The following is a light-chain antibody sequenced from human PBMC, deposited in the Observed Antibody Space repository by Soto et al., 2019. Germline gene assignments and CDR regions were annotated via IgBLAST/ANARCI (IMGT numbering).Light chain of an antibody. J-gene: IGKJ4*01. V-gene: IGKV3-20*01. CDR2: GAF. CDR1: QSVYGSY. CDR3: HQYGSSPLT. Sequence: ETVMTQSLVTLSVSPGERATLSCRASQSVYGSYLAWYQQKPGQAPRLLIYGAFSRATGIPDRFSGGGSGTDFTLTISGLEPEDFAVYYCHQYGSSPLTFGGGTKVDIK.